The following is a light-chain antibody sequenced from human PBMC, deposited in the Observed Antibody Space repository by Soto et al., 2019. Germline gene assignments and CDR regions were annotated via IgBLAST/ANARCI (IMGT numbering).Light chain of an antibody. J-gene: IGLJ3*02. CDR1: NSDVGGYDF. V-gene: IGLV2-14*01. CDR2: EVS. Sequence: QSALTQPPSVSGSPGQSVTISCAGSNSDVGGYDFVSWYQQHPGKAPKLMIYEVSNRPSGVSNRFSGSKSGNTASLTISGLQAEDEADYYCSSYTSSSTWVFGGGTKLTVL. CDR3: SSYTSSSTWV.